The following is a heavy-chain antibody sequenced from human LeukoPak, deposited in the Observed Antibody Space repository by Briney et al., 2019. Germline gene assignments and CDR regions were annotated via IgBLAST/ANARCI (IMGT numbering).Heavy chain of an antibody. V-gene: IGHV3-23*01. Sequence: TGGSLRLSCATSGFAFSSYTMGWVRHPPGKGLEWVSAITGSGGSTYYADSVKGRFTISRDNSKNTLYLQMNSLRADDTAVYYCAKKTSYCASDCYPYYFDHWGQGTLVTVSS. D-gene: IGHD2-21*02. J-gene: IGHJ4*02. CDR3: AKKTSYCASDCYPYYFDH. CDR2: ITGSGGST. CDR1: GFAFSSYT.